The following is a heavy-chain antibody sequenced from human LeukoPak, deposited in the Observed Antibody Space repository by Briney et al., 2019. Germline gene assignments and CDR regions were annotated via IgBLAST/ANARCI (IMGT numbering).Heavy chain of an antibody. CDR2: IYPGDSDT. CDR3: ARLAYCGGDCLRWGMDV. Sequence: GESLKISCKGSGYSFTSYWIGWVRQMPGKGLEWMGIIYPGDSDTRYSPSFQGQVTISADKSISTAYLQWSSLKASDTAMYYCARLAYCGGDCLRWGMDVWGQGTTVTVSS. CDR1: GYSFTSYW. J-gene: IGHJ6*02. V-gene: IGHV5-51*01. D-gene: IGHD2-21*02.